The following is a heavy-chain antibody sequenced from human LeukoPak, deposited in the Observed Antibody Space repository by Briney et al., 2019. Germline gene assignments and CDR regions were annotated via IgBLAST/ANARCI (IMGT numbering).Heavy chain of an antibody. CDR3: AREEEYSYGYCDY. CDR2: ISSSSSDI. Sequence: GGSLRLSCAASGFTFSSYSMNWVREALGKGLEWVSSISSSSSDIYYADSVKGRFTISRDKAKNSLYLQMNSLRAEDTAVYYCAREEEYSYGYCDYWGQRTLVTVSS. J-gene: IGHJ4*02. D-gene: IGHD5-18*01. CDR1: GFTFSSYS. V-gene: IGHV3-21*01.